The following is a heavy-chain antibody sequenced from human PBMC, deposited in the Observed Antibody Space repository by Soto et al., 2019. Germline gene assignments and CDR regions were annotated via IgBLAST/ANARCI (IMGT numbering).Heavy chain of an antibody. CDR1: GFTFSRYN. V-gene: IGHV3-13*05. J-gene: IGHJ6*02. D-gene: IGHD6-19*01. Sequence: VQLVGSGGGLVQPGGSLRLSCAASGFTFSRYNMFWVRQAAGKGLEWVSAIGTAGDPYYPGSVKGRFTISRENVKNSLYLQMNSLRAGDTAVYYCARSIAVAGTDFGYYGMDVWGQGTTVTVSS. CDR3: ARSIAVAGTDFGYYGMDV. CDR2: IGTAGDP.